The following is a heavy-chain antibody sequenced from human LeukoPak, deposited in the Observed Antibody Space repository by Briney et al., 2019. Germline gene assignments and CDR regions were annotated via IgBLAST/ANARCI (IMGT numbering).Heavy chain of an antibody. V-gene: IGHV3-21*01. CDR2: ISSSSSYI. CDR1: GFTFSSYS. Sequence: PGGSLRLFCAASGFTFSSYSMNWVRQAPGKGLEWVSSISSSSSYIYYADSVKGRFTISRDNAKNSLYLQMNSLRAEDTAVYYCARDLGSGYYDSSGYYSGGVDYWGQGTLVTVSS. CDR3: ARDLGSGYYDSSGYYSGGVDY. J-gene: IGHJ4*02. D-gene: IGHD3-22*01.